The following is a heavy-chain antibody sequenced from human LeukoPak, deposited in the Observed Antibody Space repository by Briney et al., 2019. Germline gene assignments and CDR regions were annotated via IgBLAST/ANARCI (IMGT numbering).Heavy chain of an antibody. CDR3: AIPLGIDDYSNYLDY. CDR2: INPSGGST. Sequence: GASVKVSCKASGYTFTSYYMHWVRQAPGQGLEWMGIINPSGGSTSYAQKFQGRVTMTRDTSTSTVYMELSSLRSENTAVYYCAIPLGIDDYSNYLDYWGQGTLVTVSS. CDR1: GYTFTSYY. D-gene: IGHD4-11*01. V-gene: IGHV1-46*01. J-gene: IGHJ4*02.